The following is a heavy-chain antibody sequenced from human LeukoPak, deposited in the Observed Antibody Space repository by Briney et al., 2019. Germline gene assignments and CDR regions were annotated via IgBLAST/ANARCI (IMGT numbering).Heavy chain of an antibody. CDR2: INSGSTTI. V-gene: IGHV3-48*01. D-gene: IGHD4-17*01. CDR1: GFRFNSYS. J-gene: IGHJ5*02. CDR3: ARDYDYGDSVVWFDP. Sequence: GGPLRLSCAASGFRFNSYSMNWVRQAPGKGLEWISYINSGSTTIYYADSVMGRFTVSRDNAKNSLYLQMNSLRAEDTAVYYCARDYDYGDSVVWFDPWGQGTLVTVSS.